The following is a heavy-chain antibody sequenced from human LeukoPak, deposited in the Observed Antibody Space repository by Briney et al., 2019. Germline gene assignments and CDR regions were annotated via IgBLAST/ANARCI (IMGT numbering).Heavy chain of an antibody. V-gene: IGHV4-34*01. CDR1: GGSFSGYY. J-gene: IGHJ6*02. Sequence: SETLSLTCAVYGGSFSGYYWSWIRQPPGKGLEWIGEINHSGSTNYNPSLKSRVTISVDTSKNQFSLKLSSVTAADTAVYYCASQSIAVSYYYYGMDVWGQGTTVTVSS. CDR3: ASQSIAVSYYYYGMDV. CDR2: INHSGST. D-gene: IGHD6-19*01.